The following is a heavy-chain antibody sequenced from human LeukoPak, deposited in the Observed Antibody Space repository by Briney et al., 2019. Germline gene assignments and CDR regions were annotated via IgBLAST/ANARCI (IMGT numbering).Heavy chain of an antibody. CDR3: ARGNGDYIEYFQH. J-gene: IGHJ1*01. D-gene: IGHD4-17*01. CDR1: GGSLSGYH. Sequence: PSETLSLTCTVSGGSLSGYHWSWFRQPPGKGLEWVAYIYYSGTTRYNPSLKSRVTISVDTSKNQFSLNLNSVTAADTALYYCARGNGDYIEYFQHWGEGTLVTVSS. CDR2: IYYSGTT. V-gene: IGHV4-59*01.